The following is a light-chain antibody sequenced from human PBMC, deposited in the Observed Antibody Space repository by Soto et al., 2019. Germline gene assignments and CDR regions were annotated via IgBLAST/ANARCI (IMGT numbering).Light chain of an antibody. V-gene: IGKV3-15*01. Sequence: EIVMTQSPATLSASPGERATLSCWASQSVSSNLAWYQRKPGQAPRLLIYGASTRATGIPVRFSGSGSGTEFTLTISSLQSEDFAVYYCQQYNNWPWTFGQGTKV. CDR2: GAS. J-gene: IGKJ1*01. CDR1: QSVSSN. CDR3: QQYNNWPWT.